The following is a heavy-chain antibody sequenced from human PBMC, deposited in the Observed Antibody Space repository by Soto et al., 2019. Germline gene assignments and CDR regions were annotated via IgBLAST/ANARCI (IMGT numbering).Heavy chain of an antibody. CDR1: GGTFSSYA. J-gene: IGHJ6*02. CDR3: ARAHYYDSSGYYNYYYYGMDV. CDR2: IIPIFGTA. D-gene: IGHD3-22*01. Sequence: GASVKVSCKASGGTFSSYAISWVRQAPGQGLEWMGGIIPIFGTANYAQKFQGRVTITADESTSTAYMELSSLRSEDTAVYYCARAHYYDSSGYYNYYYYGMDVWGQGTTVTVSS. V-gene: IGHV1-69*13.